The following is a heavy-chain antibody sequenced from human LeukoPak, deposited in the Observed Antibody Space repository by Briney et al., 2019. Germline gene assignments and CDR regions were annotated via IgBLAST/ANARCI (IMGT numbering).Heavy chain of an antibody. D-gene: IGHD2-15*01. Sequence: SQTLSLTCTVSGGSISSGDYYWSWIRQPPGKGLEWIGYIYYSGSTYYNPSLKSRVTISVDTSKNQFPLKLSSVTAADTAVYYCARGPYCSGGSCYSRWFDPWGQGTLVTVSS. CDR3: ARGPYCSGGSCYSRWFDP. J-gene: IGHJ5*02. CDR2: IYYSGST. V-gene: IGHV4-30-4*01. CDR1: GGSISSGDYY.